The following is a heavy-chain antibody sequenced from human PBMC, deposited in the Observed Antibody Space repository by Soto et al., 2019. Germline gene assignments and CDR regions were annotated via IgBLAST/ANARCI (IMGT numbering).Heavy chain of an antibody. CDR3: ARAVSGSYLDS. D-gene: IGHD1-26*01. J-gene: IGHJ4*02. CDR1: GGPITTGGHF. CDR2: IYYSGTT. Sequence: QVQLQESGPGLVQASQTLSLTCTVSGGPITTGGHFWSWIRRSPGKGLEWIGYIYYSGTTHYNPSLKSRVTISIDTSKKQFSLNLSAVTAAYTAVYYCARAVSGSYLDSWGQGTLVTVSS. V-gene: IGHV4-31*03.